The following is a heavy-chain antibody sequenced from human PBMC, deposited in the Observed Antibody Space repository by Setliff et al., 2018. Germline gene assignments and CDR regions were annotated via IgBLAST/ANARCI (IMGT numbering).Heavy chain of an antibody. V-gene: IGHV4-39*07. Sequence: PSETLSLTCTVSGGSISSSSYYWGWIRQPPGKGLEWMGSIYYSGSTYYNPSLKSRVTISVDTSKNQFSLKLSSVTAADTALYYCARVRSYGSGNYYYYYYDMDVWGQGTTVT. J-gene: IGHJ6*02. D-gene: IGHD3-10*01. CDR3: ARVRSYGSGNYYYYYYDMDV. CDR1: GGSISSSSYY. CDR2: IYYSGST.